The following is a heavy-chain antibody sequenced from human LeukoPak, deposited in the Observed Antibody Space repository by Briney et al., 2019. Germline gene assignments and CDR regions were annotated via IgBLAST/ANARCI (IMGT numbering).Heavy chain of an antibody. V-gene: IGHV4-59*01. CDR3: ARTTEGGYTYDYFYYYYMDV. J-gene: IGHJ6*03. CDR2: IYYSGST. Sequence: SETLSLTCTVSGGSISSYYWSWIRQPPGKGLEWIGYIYYSGSTNYNPSLKSRITISVDTSKNQFSLKLSSVTAADTAVYYCARTTEGGYTYDYFYYYYMDVWGKGTTVAISS. CDR1: GGSISSYY. D-gene: IGHD5-18*01.